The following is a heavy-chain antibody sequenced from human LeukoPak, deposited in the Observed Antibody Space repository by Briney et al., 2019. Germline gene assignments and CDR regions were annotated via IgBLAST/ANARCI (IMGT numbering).Heavy chain of an antibody. CDR3: ARGDNGGATDDGFDF. CDR2: IRVGDVT. V-gene: IGHV3-53*01. Sequence: GGSLRLSCAASGFAVSNKFMYWVRQAPGKGLEWVSVIRVGDVTHYADSVKGRFTTSRDSSKNTVYLQMESLRVEDTAVYYWARGDNGGATDDGFDFWGPGTVVTVSS. CDR1: GFAVSNKF. D-gene: IGHD3-16*01. J-gene: IGHJ3*01.